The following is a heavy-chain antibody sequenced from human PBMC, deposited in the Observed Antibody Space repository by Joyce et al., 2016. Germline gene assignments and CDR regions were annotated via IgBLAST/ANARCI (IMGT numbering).Heavy chain of an antibody. CDR3: ARGWSSSSYFNY. D-gene: IGHD6-13*01. V-gene: IGHV4-59*11. CDR2: VYDSGTT. J-gene: IGHJ1*01. Sequence: QLQESGPALVKPSETLSLTLTVSGASISRHYWNWIRQPPGKVLEWIGYVYDSGTTNYNPSLKTRVTISADASKNQCSLKLSSVTAADTAVYYCARGWSSSSYFNYWGQGTLVTVSS. CDR1: GASISRHY.